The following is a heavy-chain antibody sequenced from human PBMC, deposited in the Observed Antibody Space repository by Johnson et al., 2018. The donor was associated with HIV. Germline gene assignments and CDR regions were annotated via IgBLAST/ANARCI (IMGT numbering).Heavy chain of an antibody. CDR3: ARERHYYGSVRPRERQGDAFDI. CDR2: LYSGGST. V-gene: IGHV3-66*01. CDR1: GFIVSSNY. Sequence: EVQLVESGGGLVQPGGSLRLSCAASGFIVSSNYMSWVRQAPGKGLEWVSVLYSGGSTYYADSVKGRFSISRDNSKNTLYLQMNSLRAEDQAVYFCARERHYYGSVRPRERQGDAFDIWGQGTMVTVAS. D-gene: IGHD3-10*01. J-gene: IGHJ3*02.